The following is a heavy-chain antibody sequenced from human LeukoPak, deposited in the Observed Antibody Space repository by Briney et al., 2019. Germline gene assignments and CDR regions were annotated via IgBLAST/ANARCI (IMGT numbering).Heavy chain of an antibody. Sequence: SETLSLTCTVFGGSISSRSYYWGWIRQPPGKGLEWIGSISNSGSTYYNPSLKSRVTIFVDTSKNQFSLKLSSVTAADTAVYYCASLYCSRTSCYGAVGFDPWGQGTLVTVSS. CDR3: ASLYCSRTSCYGAVGFDP. CDR2: ISNSGST. D-gene: IGHD2-2*01. V-gene: IGHV4-39*01. CDR1: GGSISSRSYY. J-gene: IGHJ5*02.